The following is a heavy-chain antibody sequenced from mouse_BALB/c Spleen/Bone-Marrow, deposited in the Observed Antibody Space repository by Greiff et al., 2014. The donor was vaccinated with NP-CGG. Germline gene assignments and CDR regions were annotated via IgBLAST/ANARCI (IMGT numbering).Heavy chain of an antibody. CDR1: GFNIKDTY. V-gene: IGHV14-3*02. J-gene: IGHJ3*01. D-gene: IGHD1-1*01. CDR3: AIYCYGSSGFAY. CDR2: IDPANGNT. Sequence: EVQLQQSGAELVKPGASVKLSCTASGFNIKDTYMHWVKQRPEQGLEWIGRIDPANGNTKYDPRFQGKATITADTSSNTAYLQLSSLASESTAVYCCAIYCYGSSGFAYWGQGTLVTVSA.